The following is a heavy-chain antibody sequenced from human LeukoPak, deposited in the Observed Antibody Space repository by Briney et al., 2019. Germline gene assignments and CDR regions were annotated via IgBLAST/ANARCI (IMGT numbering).Heavy chain of an antibody. V-gene: IGHV1-46*01. J-gene: IGHJ4*02. D-gene: IGHD1-26*01. CDR1: GYTFTSYY. CDR3: ARALVGATPLDY. Sequence: ASVKVSCKAFGYTFTSYYMHWVRQAPGQGLEWMGIINPFGGSTSYAQKFQDRVTMTRDMSTSTIYIQLSSLTSEDTAVYYCARALVGATPLDYWGQGTLVTVSS. CDR2: INPFGGST.